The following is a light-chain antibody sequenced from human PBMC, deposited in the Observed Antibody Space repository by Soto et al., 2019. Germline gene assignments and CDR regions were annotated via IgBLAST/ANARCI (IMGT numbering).Light chain of an antibody. CDR2: RAS. CDR3: QQYCRSPRT. V-gene: IGKV3-20*01. CDR1: ESVTSSY. J-gene: IGKJ1*01. Sequence: EIVLTQSPGTLSLSPGERATLSCRASESVTSSYLAWYQHTPGQAPRLLIYRASSRATGIPDRFSGSGSGTYFSLTISRLAPEDFAVDYDQQYCRSPRTFGQGT.